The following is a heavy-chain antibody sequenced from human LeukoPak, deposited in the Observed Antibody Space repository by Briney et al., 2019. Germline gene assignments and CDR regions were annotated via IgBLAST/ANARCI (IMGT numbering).Heavy chain of an antibody. D-gene: IGHD1-26*01. Sequence: GGSLRLSCAASGFTFSSYSMNWVRQAPGKGLEWVSSISSSSSYKNYADSVKGRFTVSRDNAKNSLYLQMNSLRAEDTAVYYCARALVGALGAFDIWGQGTMVTVSS. V-gene: IGHV3-21*01. J-gene: IGHJ3*02. CDR1: GFTFSSYS. CDR2: ISSSSSYK. CDR3: ARALVGALGAFDI.